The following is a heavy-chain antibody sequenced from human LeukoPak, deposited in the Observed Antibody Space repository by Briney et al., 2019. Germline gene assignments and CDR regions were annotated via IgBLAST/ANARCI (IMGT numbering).Heavy chain of an antibody. J-gene: IGHJ4*02. CDR2: MSVSSGLI. V-gene: IGHV3-21*01. CDR1: GFTFSRYS. Sequence: GGSLRLSCAASGFTFSRYSMNWVRQAPGKGLEWVSSMSVSSGLIYYADSVKGRFTVPRDNAKNSLYLQMNSLRAEDTAVYYCARAGRGFTYGYSDYWGQGTLVTVSS. CDR3: ARAGRGFTYGYSDY. D-gene: IGHD5-18*01.